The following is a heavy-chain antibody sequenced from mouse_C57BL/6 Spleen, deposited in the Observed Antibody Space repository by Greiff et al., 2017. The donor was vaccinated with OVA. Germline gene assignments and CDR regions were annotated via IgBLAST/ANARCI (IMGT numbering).Heavy chain of an antibody. CDR3: ARFDDYDVRAMDY. CDR2: ISRGSSTI. D-gene: IGHD2-4*01. J-gene: IGHJ4*01. Sequence: EVKVVESGGGLVKPGGSLKLSCAASGFTFSDYGMHWVRQAPEKGLEWVAYISRGSSTIYYADTVKGRFTISRDNAKNTLFLQMTSLRSEDTAMYYCARFDDYDVRAMDYWGQGTSVTVSS. CDR1: GFTFSDYG. V-gene: IGHV5-17*01.